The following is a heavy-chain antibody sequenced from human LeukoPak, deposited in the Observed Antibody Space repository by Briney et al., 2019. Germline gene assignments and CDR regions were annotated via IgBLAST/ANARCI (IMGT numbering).Heavy chain of an antibody. CDR1: GFTVSSNY. Sequence: GGSLRLSCAASGFTVSSNYMSWVRQAPGKGLEWVSVIYSGGSTYYADSVKGRFTISRDNSKNTLYLQMNSLRAEDTAVYYCARGLVVVPAALKGFDPWGQGTLVTVSS. D-gene: IGHD2-2*01. CDR2: IYSGGST. V-gene: IGHV3-53*01. CDR3: ARGLVVVPAALKGFDP. J-gene: IGHJ5*02.